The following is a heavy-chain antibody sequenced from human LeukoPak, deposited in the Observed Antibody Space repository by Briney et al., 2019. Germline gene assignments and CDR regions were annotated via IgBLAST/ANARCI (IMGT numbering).Heavy chain of an antibody. D-gene: IGHD6-25*01. V-gene: IGHV4-4*09. CDR1: GDSIRNYY. Sequence: SETLSLTCTVSGDSIRNYYWSWIRQPPGKGLEWIAFIHTSGDTNYNPSLKTRATISVDMSKNQFSLRLGSVTAADTAAYYCARHAADYYYMDVWGQGTTVTVSS. CDR2: IHTSGDT. J-gene: IGHJ6*03. CDR3: ARHAADYYYMDV.